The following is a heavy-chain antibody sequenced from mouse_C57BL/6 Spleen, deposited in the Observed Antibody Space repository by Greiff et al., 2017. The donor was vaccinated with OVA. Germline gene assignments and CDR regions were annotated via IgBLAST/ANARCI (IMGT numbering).Heavy chain of an antibody. CDR2: ISDGGSYT. J-gene: IGHJ4*01. V-gene: IGHV5-4*01. CDR3: ARDPYYYGSSPYAMDY. Sequence: DVHLVESGGGLVKPGGSLKLSCAASGFTFSSYAMSWVRQTPEKRLEWVATISDGGSYTYYPDNVKGRFTISRDNAKNNLYLQMSHLKSEDTAMYYCARDPYYYGSSPYAMDYWGQGTSVTVSS. CDR1: GFTFSSYA. D-gene: IGHD1-1*01.